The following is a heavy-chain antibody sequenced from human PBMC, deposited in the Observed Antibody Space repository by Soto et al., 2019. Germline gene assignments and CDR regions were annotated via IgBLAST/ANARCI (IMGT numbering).Heavy chain of an antibody. CDR1: GFTFGDYA. J-gene: IGHJ4*02. V-gene: IGHV3-9*01. Sequence: EVQLVESGGGVVQPGRSLRLSCAASGFTFGDYAMHWVRQAPGKGLEWVSGISWNSGSIGYADSVKGRFTISRDNAKNSLYLQMTSLRAEETALYYCAKSPSYYGDFDSWGQGTLVTVSS. CDR2: ISWNSGSI. D-gene: IGHD1-26*01. CDR3: AKSPSYYGDFDS.